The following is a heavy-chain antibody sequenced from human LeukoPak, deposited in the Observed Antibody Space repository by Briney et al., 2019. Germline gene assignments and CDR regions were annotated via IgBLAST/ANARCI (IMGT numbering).Heavy chain of an antibody. CDR1: GFTFSTYA. CDR2: FSGSDDAT. V-gene: IGHV3-23*01. J-gene: IGHJ4*02. D-gene: IGHD2-21*02. CDR3: AKVRGDYYFDY. Sequence: PGGSLRLSCAASGFTFSTYAMSWVRQAPGKGLEWVSSFSGSDDATYYAESVKGRFTISSDDSKNTLYLQMNSLRAEDTALYYCAKVRGDYYFDYWGQGTLVTVSS.